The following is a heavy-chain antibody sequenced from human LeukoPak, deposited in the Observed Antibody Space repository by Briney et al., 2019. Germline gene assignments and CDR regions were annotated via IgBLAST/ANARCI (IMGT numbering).Heavy chain of an antibody. D-gene: IGHD6-13*01. CDR2: ISQNSGI. J-gene: IGHJ4*02. Sequence: PGGSLRLSCAASGFSFTNYTMSWVRQAPGKGLEWVSSISQNSGIYYADSVKGRFTISSDNSKNTLFLQMNSLRAEDTAVYYCAKDRAGYGCSYDFDYWGQGTLVTVSS. V-gene: IGHV3-23*01. CDR1: GFSFTNYT. CDR3: AKDRAGYGCSYDFDY.